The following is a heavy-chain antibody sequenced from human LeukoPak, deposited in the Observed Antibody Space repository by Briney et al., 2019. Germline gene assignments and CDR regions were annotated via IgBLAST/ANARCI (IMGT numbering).Heavy chain of an antibody. CDR3: AKDRRACSSSSCYYRFDY. D-gene: IGHD2-2*01. J-gene: IGHJ4*02. Sequence: GGSLRLSCAASEFTFSSDAMSWVRQAPGKGLEWVSAMSDSGGSTYYADSVKDRLTVSRDNSKNTMYLQRTRLRAEDTAVYYCAKDRRACSSSSCYYRFDYWGQGTLVTVSP. CDR2: MSDSGGST. V-gene: IGHV3-23*01. CDR1: EFTFSSDA.